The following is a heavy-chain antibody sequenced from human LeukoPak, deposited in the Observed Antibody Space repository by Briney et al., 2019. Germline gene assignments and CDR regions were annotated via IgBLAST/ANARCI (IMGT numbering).Heavy chain of an antibody. Sequence: HPGGSLRLSCAASGFTFSSYWMNWVRQAPGKGLEWVANINLDGSERYYVDSVKGRFTISRDNAKNSLYLQMNSLRAEDTAVYYCASSKGFDYWGQGTLVTVSS. J-gene: IGHJ4*02. V-gene: IGHV3-7*01. CDR3: ASSKGFDY. CDR1: GFTFSSYW. CDR2: INLDGSER.